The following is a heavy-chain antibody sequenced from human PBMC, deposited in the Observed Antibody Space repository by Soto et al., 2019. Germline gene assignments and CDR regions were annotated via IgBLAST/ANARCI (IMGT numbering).Heavy chain of an antibody. CDR1: GYTFTSYD. CDR2: MNPNSGNT. J-gene: IGHJ6*03. CDR3: AREFRYGSGSYYNVGYYYYYMDV. V-gene: IGHV1-8*01. Sequence: ASVKVSCKASGYTFTSYDINWVRQATGQGLEWMGWMNPNSGNTGYAQKFQGRVTMTRNTSISTAYMELSSLRSEDTAVYYCAREFRYGSGSYYNVGYYYYYMDVWGKGTTVTSP. D-gene: IGHD3-10*01.